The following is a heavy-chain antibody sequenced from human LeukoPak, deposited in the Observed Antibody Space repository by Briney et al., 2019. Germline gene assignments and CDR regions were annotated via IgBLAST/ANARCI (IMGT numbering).Heavy chain of an antibody. Sequence: PSETLSLTCTVSGRSISSYYWSWIRQPPGKGLEWIGYIYYSGSTNYNPSLKSRVTISVDTSKNQFSLKLSSVTAADTAVYYCARLSSNYDILTGYYTQGVLDPWGQGTLVTVSS. J-gene: IGHJ5*02. V-gene: IGHV4-59*01. D-gene: IGHD3-9*01. CDR3: ARLSSNYDILTGYYTQGVLDP. CDR2: IYYSGST. CDR1: GRSISSYY.